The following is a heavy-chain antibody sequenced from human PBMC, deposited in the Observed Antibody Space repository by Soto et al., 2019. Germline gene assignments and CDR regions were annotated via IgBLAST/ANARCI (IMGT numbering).Heavy chain of an antibody. D-gene: IGHD3-9*01. V-gene: IGHV2-5*02. CDR3: AQRLVLTGQGYFDP. Sequence: QIALKESGPTLVKPTQTLTLTCTVSGFSLSARGVSVGWIRQSPGKTLEWLALIYWDDDKRYSASLRTRLTIAMDTSKNQVVLKMTNMHPADTGTYFCAQRLVLTGQGYFDPWGPGILVTVSS. CDR2: IYWDDDK. CDR1: GFSLSARGVS. J-gene: IGHJ5*02.